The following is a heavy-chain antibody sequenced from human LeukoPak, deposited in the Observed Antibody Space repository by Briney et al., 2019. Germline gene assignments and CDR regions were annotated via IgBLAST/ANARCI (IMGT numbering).Heavy chain of an antibody. Sequence: PGGSLRLSCAASGFTVSSNYMSWVRQAPGKGLEWVSVIYSGGSTYYADSVKGRFTISRDNSKNTLYLQMNSLRAEDTAVYYCARDRSRGPLSYHFDYWGQGTLVTVSS. D-gene: IGHD1-26*01. J-gene: IGHJ4*02. V-gene: IGHV3-53*05. CDR2: IYSGGST. CDR1: GFTVSSNY. CDR3: ARDRSRGPLSYHFDY.